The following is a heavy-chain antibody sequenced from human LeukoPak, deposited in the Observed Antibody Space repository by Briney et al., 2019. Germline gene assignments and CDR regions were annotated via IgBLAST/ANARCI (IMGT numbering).Heavy chain of an antibody. D-gene: IGHD5-24*01. CDR2: IYSGGST. V-gene: IGHV3-53*04. J-gene: IGHJ5*02. CDR3: ARGRDGYNLWFDP. Sequence: PGGSLRLSCAASGFTVSSNYMSWVRQAPGKGLEWVSVIYSGGSTYYADSVKGRSTISRHNSKNTLYLQMNSLRAEDTAVNYCARGRDGYNLWFDPWGQGTLVTVSS. CDR1: GFTVSSNY.